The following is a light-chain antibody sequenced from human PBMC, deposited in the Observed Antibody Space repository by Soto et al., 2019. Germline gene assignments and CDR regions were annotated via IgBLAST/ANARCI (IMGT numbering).Light chain of an antibody. Sequence: EIVLTQSPGTLSLSPGERATLSCRASQSVTNSFLAWYQQKPGQAPRLLMYNAATRATGIPDRFSGSGSGTDFTLTISRLEPEDLAVYYCQQYASSLLTFGGGTKVEIK. J-gene: IGKJ4*01. CDR1: QSVTNSF. CDR2: NAA. V-gene: IGKV3-20*01. CDR3: QQYASSLLT.